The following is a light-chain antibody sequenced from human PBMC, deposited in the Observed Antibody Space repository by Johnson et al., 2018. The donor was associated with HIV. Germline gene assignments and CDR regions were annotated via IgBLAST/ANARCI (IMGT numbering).Light chain of an antibody. Sequence: QSVLTQPPSVSAAPGQRVTISCSGSSSNIGNNYVSWYQQLPGTAPKLLIYENNKRPSGIPDRFSGPKSGTSATLGITGLPTGDEADYYGGTWDNSLNTGAVFGPGTKVTVL. CDR2: ENN. CDR1: SSNIGNNY. CDR3: GTWDNSLNTGAV. J-gene: IGLJ1*01. V-gene: IGLV1-51*02.